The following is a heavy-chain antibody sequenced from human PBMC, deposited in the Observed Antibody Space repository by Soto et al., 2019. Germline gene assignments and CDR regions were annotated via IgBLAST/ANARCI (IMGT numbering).Heavy chain of an antibody. Sequence: SETLSLTCAVSGGSISSGGYPWSWIRQPPGKGLEWIGYIYHSGSTYYNPSLKSRVTISVDRSKNQFSLKLSSVTAADTAVYYCARESGAWGQLWPDSYYYYGMDVWGQGTTVTVSS. V-gene: IGHV4-30-2*01. CDR3: ARESGAWGQLWPDSYYYYGMDV. D-gene: IGHD5-18*01. CDR2: IYHSGST. J-gene: IGHJ6*02. CDR1: GGSISSGGYP.